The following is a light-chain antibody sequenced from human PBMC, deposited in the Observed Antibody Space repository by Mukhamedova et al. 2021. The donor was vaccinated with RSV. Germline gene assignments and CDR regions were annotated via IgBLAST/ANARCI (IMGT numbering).Light chain of an antibody. J-gene: IGKJ1*01. V-gene: IGKV2-28*01. CDR1: LHTNGYSY. CDR2: LGS. CDR3: MQALQTPRT. Sequence: LHTNGYSYLDWYLQKPGQSPQLLIYLGSNRASGVPDRFSGSGSGTDFTLKISRVEAEDVGVYYCMQALQTPRTFGQGTKVEIK.